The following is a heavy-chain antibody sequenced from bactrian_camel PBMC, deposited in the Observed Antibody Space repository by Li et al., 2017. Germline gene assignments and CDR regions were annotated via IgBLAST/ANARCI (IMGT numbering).Heavy chain of an antibody. CDR2: IGTAQGIT. J-gene: IGHJ4*01. Sequence: VQLVESGGGLVQPGGSLRLSCEASAASYSRDFMAWFRQVPGKAREGVATIGTAQGITRYADSVKGRFTVSQDKARFTVYLQMNDLKPEDTDTYYCAADTFGGSWSFSPRDYKTWGQGTQVTVS. CDR1: AASYSRDF. D-gene: IGHD2*01. CDR3: AADTFGGSWSFSPRDYKT. V-gene: IGHV3S42*01.